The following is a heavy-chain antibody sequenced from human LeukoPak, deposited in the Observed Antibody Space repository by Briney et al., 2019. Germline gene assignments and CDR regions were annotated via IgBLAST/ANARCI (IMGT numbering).Heavy chain of an antibody. CDR2: ISNGKT. D-gene: IGHD2-21*02. CDR3: VREAGYCAGVCLKSNWFDP. J-gene: IGHJ5*02. Sequence: GGSLRLSGAASGFPFITPAMGWVRQPPGKGREWVAAISNGKTYYANSVGGRFSISRDDSKNMVYLQMYNLREEDTALYYCVREAGYCAGVCLKSNWFDPWGQGTLVTVSS. V-gene: IGHV3-23*01. CDR1: GFPFITPA.